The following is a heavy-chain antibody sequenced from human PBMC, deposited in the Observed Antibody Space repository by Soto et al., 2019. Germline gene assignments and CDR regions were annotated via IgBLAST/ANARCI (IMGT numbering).Heavy chain of an antibody. CDR2: INAGNGNT. V-gene: IGHV1-3*05. CDR3: ARMRLPAVIVDY. Sequence: QVQLVQSGAEEKKPGASVKVSCKASGYTFTSYAMHWVRQAPGQRLEWMGWINAGNGNTKYSQKFQGRVTITRDTSASTAYMELSSLRSEDTAVYYCARMRLPAVIVDYWGQGTLVTVSS. J-gene: IGHJ4*02. CDR1: GYTFTSYA. D-gene: IGHD2-2*01.